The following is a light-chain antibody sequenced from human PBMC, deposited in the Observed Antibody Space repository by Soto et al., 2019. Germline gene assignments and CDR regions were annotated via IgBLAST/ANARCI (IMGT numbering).Light chain of an antibody. J-gene: IGKJ4*01. V-gene: IGKV1-27*01. CDR2: AAS. CDR1: QGIAPY. CDR3: QKYNSAPLT. Sequence: DVQMTQSPSSLSASVGDRVTITCRASQGIAPYLAWFQQKPGKVPKLLIYAASTLQSGVPSRFSGSGSGTDFTLTISSQQPEDVATYYYQKYNSAPLTFGGGTKVEIK.